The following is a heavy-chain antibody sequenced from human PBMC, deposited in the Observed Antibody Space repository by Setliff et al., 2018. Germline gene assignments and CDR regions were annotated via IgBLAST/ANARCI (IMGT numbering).Heavy chain of an antibody. Sequence: SETLSLTCGVSGISISSGHYWGWIRQPPGKGLEWIATIYHKGRTYYNPSLDSRVTISLDTSKNHFSLRLTSVTAADTAVYYCARVDFTMLQGVLGQWGQGTLVTVSS. D-gene: IGHD3-10*01. CDR3: ARVDFTMLQGVLGQ. CDR2: IYHKGRT. J-gene: IGHJ1*01. V-gene: IGHV4-38-2*01. CDR1: GISISSGHY.